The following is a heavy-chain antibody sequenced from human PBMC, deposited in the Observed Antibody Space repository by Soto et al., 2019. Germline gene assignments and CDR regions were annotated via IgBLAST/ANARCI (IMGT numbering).Heavy chain of an antibody. J-gene: IGHJ5*02. CDR1: GFTFSNYN. Sequence: GGSLRLSCVASGFTFSNYNMNWVRQAPGKGLEWVSHISGTSVYIHYADSVKGRFTISRDNAKNSVYLQMYSLRVEDTAVYYCARQGALKPFSSWGQGASVTVSS. V-gene: IGHV3-21*01. CDR3: ARQGALKPFSS. CDR2: ISGTSVYI.